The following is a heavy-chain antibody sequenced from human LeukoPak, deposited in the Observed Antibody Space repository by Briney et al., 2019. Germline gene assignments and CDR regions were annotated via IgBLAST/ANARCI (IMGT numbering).Heavy chain of an antibody. CDR2: ISYDGSNK. Sequence: GGSLRLSCAASGFTFSSYAMHWVRQAPGKGLEWVAVISYDGSNKYYADSVKGRFTISRDNSKSSLYLQVNSLRAEDTAVFYCARDESRRSSSDVDPGYFDYWGQGTLVTVSS. J-gene: IGHJ4*02. CDR3: ARDESRRSSSDVDPGYFDY. D-gene: IGHD6-6*01. V-gene: IGHV3-30-3*01. CDR1: GFTFSSYA.